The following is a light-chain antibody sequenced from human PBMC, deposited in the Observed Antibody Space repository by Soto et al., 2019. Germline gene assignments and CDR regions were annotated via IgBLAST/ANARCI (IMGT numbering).Light chain of an antibody. J-gene: IGLJ2*01. CDR1: SRDVGGYNY. Sequence: QSALTQPASVSGSPGQSITISCTGTSRDVGGYNYVSWYQQHPGKAPKLMIYEVSNRPSGVSNRFSGSKSGNTASLTISGLQAEDEADYCCSSYTSSSTLVVFGGGTKLTVL. V-gene: IGLV2-14*01. CDR3: SSYTSSSTLVV. CDR2: EVS.